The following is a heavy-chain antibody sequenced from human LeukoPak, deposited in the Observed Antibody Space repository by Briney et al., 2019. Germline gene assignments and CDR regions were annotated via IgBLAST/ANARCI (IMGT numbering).Heavy chain of an antibody. CDR3: ARDQSIAGPTTADY. V-gene: IGHV3-74*01. CDR2: INTDGSNT. D-gene: IGHD1-26*01. CDR1: GITFSTYT. J-gene: IGHJ4*02. Sequence: GGSLRLSCAASGITFSTYTMNWVRQAPGKGLVWVSRINTDGSNTIYADSVKGRFTISRDNAKNTLYLQMNSLRAEDTAVYYCARDQSIAGPTTADYWGQGTLVTVSS.